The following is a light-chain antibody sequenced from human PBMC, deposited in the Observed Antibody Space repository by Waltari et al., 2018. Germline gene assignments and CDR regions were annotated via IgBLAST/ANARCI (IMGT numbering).Light chain of an antibody. J-gene: IGLJ2*01. Sequence: SYELTQPPSVSVSPGQTASITCSGDNLGNQYASWYQQKPGQSPVLVIYYDSKRPSGFPERFSGSNSGNTATLTISWTQAMDEADYYCQAWDTTTVVFGGGTKVTVL. V-gene: IGLV3-1*01. CDR1: NLGNQY. CDR3: QAWDTTTVV. CDR2: YDS.